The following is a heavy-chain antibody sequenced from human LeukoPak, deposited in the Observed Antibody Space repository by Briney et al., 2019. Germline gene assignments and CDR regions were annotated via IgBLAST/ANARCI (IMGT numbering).Heavy chain of an antibody. D-gene: IGHD6-19*01. Sequence: PGRSLRLSCAASGSTFSSYAMSWVRQAPGKGLEWVSAISGSGGSTYYADSVKGRFTISRDNSKNTLYLQMNSLRAEDTAVYYCAKDRSSGARIFDYWGQGTLVTVSS. CDR1: GSTFSSYA. J-gene: IGHJ4*02. CDR2: ISGSGGST. V-gene: IGHV3-23*01. CDR3: AKDRSSGARIFDY.